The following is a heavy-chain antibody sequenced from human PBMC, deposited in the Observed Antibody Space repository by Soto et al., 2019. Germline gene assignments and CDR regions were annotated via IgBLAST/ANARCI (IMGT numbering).Heavy chain of an antibody. CDR1: GGYFSGYY. V-gene: IGHV4-34*01. Sequence: PSETLSLTCAVYGGYFSGYYWSWIRQPPGKGLEWIGEINHSGSTNYNPSLKSRVTISVDTSKNQFSLKLSSVTAADTAVYYCARVRGFLEQARHYYMDVWGKGTTVT. J-gene: IGHJ6*03. CDR3: ARVRGFLEQARHYYMDV. CDR2: INHSGST. D-gene: IGHD3-3*01.